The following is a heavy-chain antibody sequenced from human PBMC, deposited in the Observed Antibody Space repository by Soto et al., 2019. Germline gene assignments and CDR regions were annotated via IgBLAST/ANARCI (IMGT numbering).Heavy chain of an antibody. D-gene: IGHD2-21*02. CDR3: ARESTAGPLEYFQH. V-gene: IGHV4-34*01. CDR2: INHSGST. Sequence: SEALSLSCAVYGRSFIAYYSSWIRQPPGKGLEWIGEINHSGSTNYNPSLKSRVTISVDTSKNQFSLKLSSVTAADTAVYYCARESTAGPLEYFQHWGQGTLVTVSS. J-gene: IGHJ1*01. CDR1: GRSFIAYY.